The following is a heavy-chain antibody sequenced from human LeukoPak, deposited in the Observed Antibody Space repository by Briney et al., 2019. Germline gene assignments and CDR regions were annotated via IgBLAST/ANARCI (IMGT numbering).Heavy chain of an antibody. V-gene: IGHV3-21*06. J-gene: IGHJ4*02. CDR3: ARGPSMSGRYDSGDY. CDR1: GFTFSDYS. D-gene: IGHD3-10*01. CDR2: ISGDSRYI. Sequence: GGSLRLSCAASGFTFSDYSLNWVRQAPGKGLEWVSCISGDSRYIYYADSVKGRSTISRDNAQNSLYLHMNSLRAEDTAVYYCARGPSMSGRYDSGDYWGQGTLVTVSS.